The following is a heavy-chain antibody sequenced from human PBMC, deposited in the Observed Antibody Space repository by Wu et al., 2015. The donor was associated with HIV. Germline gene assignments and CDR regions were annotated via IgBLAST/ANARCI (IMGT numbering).Heavy chain of an antibody. CDR1: GYTFTSYY. V-gene: IGHV1-46*03. Sequence: QVQLVQSGAEVKKPGASVKVSCKASGYTFTSYYMHRVRQAPGQGLEWMGIINPSGGRTSYAQKFQGRVTMTRDTSTSTVYMELSSLRSEDTAVYYCARDLRQYYYDSSGPDYWGQGTLVTVSS. CDR2: INPSGGRT. CDR3: ARDLRQYYYDSSGPDY. J-gene: IGHJ4*02. D-gene: IGHD3-22*01.